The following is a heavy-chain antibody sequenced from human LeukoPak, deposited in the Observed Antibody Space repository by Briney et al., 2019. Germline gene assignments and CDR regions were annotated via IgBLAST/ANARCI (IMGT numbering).Heavy chain of an antibody. CDR2: MNPNSGNT. J-gene: IGHJ4*02. D-gene: IGHD3-22*01. CDR1: GYTFTSYD. V-gene: IGHV1-8*01. CDR3: ARQLNYYDSSGYYYTDY. Sequence: ASVKVSCKASGYTFTSYDINWVRQATGQGLEWMGWMNPNSGNTGYAQKFQGRVTMTRNTSISTAYMELSSLRSEDTAVYYCARQLNYYDSSGYYYTDYWGQGTLVTVSS.